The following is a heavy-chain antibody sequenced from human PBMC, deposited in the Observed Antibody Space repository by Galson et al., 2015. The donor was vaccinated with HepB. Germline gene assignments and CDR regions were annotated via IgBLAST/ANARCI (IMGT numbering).Heavy chain of an antibody. Sequence: PALVKPTQTLTLTCTFSGFSLRTSGVCVTWIRQPPGKALEWLARIDWDDDKNYSPSLKTRLSISKDTSKNQVVLTMTNMDPVDTATYYCARMVSAKCRESYWGQGIQVTVSS. D-gene: IGHD2-21*01. CDR2: IDWDDDK. J-gene: IGHJ4*02. CDR3: ARMVSAKCRESY. CDR1: GFSLRTSGVC. V-gene: IGHV2-70*11.